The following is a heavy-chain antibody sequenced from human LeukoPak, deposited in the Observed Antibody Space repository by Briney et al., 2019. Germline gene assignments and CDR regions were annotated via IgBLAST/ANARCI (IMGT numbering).Heavy chain of an antibody. D-gene: IGHD6-13*01. CDR1: GFTFSSYA. CDR2: IPYDGSNK. CDR3: VYSSSWYSVVGY. V-gene: IGHV3-30*04. J-gene: IGHJ4*02. Sequence: GRSLRLSCAASGFTFSSYAMHWVRQAPGKGLKWVAVIPYDGSNKYYADSVKGRFTISRDNSKNTLYLQMNSLRAEDTAVYYCVYSSSWYSVVGYWGQGTLVTVSS.